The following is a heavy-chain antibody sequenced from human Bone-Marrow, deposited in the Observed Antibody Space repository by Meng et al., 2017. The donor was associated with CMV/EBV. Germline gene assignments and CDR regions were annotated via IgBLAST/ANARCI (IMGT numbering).Heavy chain of an antibody. Sequence: GGSLRLSCAASGFSFDDYAMHWVRQAPGKGLEWVSLISWDGGSTYYADSVKGRFTISRDNSKNSLYLQMNSLRAEDTALYYCAKGGGSYYGSYFDYWGQGTLVTVPQ. J-gene: IGHJ4*02. D-gene: IGHD1-26*01. CDR3: AKGGGSYYGSYFDY. CDR2: ISWDGGST. V-gene: IGHV3-43D*03. CDR1: GFSFDDYA.